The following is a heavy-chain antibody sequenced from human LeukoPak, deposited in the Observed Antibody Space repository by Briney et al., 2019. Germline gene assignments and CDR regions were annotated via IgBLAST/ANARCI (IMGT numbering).Heavy chain of an antibody. D-gene: IGHD6-19*01. CDR2: ISAYNGNT. J-gene: IGHJ4*02. V-gene: IGHV1-18*04. Sequence: ASVKVSCKASGYIFTAYDLHWVRQAPGQGLEWMGWISAYNGNTNYAQKLQGRVTMTTDTSTSTAYMELRSLRSDDTAVYYCARDLGAPSSGWFIDYWGQGTLVTVSS. CDR3: ARDLGAPSSGWFIDY. CDR1: GYIFTAYD.